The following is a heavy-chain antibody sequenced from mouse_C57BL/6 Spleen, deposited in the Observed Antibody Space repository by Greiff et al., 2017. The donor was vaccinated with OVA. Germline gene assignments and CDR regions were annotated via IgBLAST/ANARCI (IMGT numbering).Heavy chain of an antibody. CDR3: ARELTGTYFDY. D-gene: IGHD4-1*01. V-gene: IGHV3-6*01. CDR2: ISYDGSN. Sequence: EVQLMESGPGLVKPSQSLSLTCSVTGYSITSGYYWNWIRQFPGNKLEWMGYISYDGSNNYNPSLKNRISITRDTSKNQFFLKLNSVTTEDTATYYCARELTGTYFDYWGQGTTLTVSS. CDR1: GYSITSGYY. J-gene: IGHJ2*01.